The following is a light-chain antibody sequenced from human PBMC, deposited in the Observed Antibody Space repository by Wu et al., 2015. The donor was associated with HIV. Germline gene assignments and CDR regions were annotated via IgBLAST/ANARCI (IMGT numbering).Light chain of an antibody. Sequence: EIVLTQSPGTLSLSPGERATLSCRASQTVSSNNLAWYQQKPGQAPRLLIYGASSRATGIPDRFSGSGSGTDFTLTISRLEPEDFAVYYCQQYGRSPRTFGQGTKVE. V-gene: IGKV3-20*01. CDR2: GAS. CDR3: QQYGRSPRT. CDR1: QTVSSNN. J-gene: IGKJ1*01.